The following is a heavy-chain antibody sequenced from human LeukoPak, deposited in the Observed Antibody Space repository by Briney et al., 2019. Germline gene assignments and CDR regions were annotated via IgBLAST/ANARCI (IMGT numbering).Heavy chain of an antibody. CDR1: GGSMSGYY. CDR2: IYYSGST. J-gene: IGHJ4*02. D-gene: IGHD2-15*01. Sequence: SETLSLTCTVSGGSMSGYYWSWIRQPPGKGLEWIGYIYYSGSTNYNPSLKRRVTISVGTSKNQFSLKLSSVTAADTAVYYCARDVCSGGSCYTDYWGQGTLVTVSS. CDR3: ARDVCSGGSCYTDY. V-gene: IGHV4-59*01.